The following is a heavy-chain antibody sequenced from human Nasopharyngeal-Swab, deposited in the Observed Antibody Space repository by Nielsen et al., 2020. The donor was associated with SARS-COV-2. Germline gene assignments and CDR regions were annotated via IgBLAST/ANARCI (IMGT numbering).Heavy chain of an antibody. J-gene: IGHJ4*02. D-gene: IGHD6-13*01. CDR1: GFTFSSYW. CDR2: INSDGSST. V-gene: IGHV3-74*01. CDR3: ARGGSYSSSWYPTY. Sequence: GGSLRLSCAASGFTFSSYWMHWVRQAPGKGLVWVSRINSDGSSTSYADSVKGRFTISRDNAKNTLYLQMNSLRAEDTAVYYCARGGSYSSSWYPTYWGQGTLVTGLL.